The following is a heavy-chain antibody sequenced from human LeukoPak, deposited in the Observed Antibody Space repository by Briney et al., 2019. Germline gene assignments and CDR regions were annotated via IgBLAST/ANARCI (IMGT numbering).Heavy chain of an antibody. CDR2: ISSSGSTI. CDR3: ASSGSYEIFDFDY. V-gene: IGHV3-11*04. D-gene: IGHD1-26*01. J-gene: IGHJ4*02. Sequence: PGGSLRLSCAASGFTFSDYYMSWIRQAPGKGLEWVSYISSSGSTIYYADSVKGRFTISRDNAKNSLYLQMNSLRAEDTAVYYCASSGSYEIFDFDYWGQGTLVTVSS. CDR1: GFTFSDYY.